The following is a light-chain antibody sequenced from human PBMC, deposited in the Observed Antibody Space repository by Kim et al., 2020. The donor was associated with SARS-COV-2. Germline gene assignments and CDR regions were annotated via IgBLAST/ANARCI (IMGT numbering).Light chain of an antibody. CDR3: QAWDSTTTV. CDR2: QDT. J-gene: IGLJ2*01. Sequence: SYELTQPPSVSVSPGQTASIPCSGDRSGNKYVCWYQQKPGQSPVVVIYQDTQRPSGIPERFSGSNSGNTATLTISGTQAMDEADYYCQAWDSTTTVFGGG. V-gene: IGLV3-1*01. CDR1: RSGNKY.